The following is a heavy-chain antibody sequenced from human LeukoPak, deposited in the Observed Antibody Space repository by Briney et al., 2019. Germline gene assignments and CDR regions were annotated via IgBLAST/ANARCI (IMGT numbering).Heavy chain of an antibody. CDR1: GYTLTELS. J-gene: IGHJ3*02. CDR2: FDPEDGET. D-gene: IGHD1-26*01. CDR3: ATDPYSGSYLRKMGDAFDI. V-gene: IGHV1-24*01. Sequence: ASVRVSCTVSGYTLTELSMHWVRQAPGKGLEWMGGFDPEDGETIYAQKFQGRVTMTEDTSTDTAYMELSSLRSEDTAVYYCATDPYSGSYLRKMGDAFDIWGQGTMVTVSS.